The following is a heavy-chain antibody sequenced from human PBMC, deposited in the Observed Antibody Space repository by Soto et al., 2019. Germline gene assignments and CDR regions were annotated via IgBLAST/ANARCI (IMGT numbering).Heavy chain of an antibody. CDR1: GYTFTTYA. V-gene: IGHV1-3*01. Sequence: ASVKVSCKASGYTFTTYAMHWVRQAPGQRLERMGWINAGNGNTKYSQKFQGRVTITRDTSVSTAYMELSSLRSEDTAVYYCARDRSVAVAGPGWFDPWGQGTLVTVSS. CDR2: INAGNGNT. CDR3: ARDRSVAVAGPGWFDP. J-gene: IGHJ5*02. D-gene: IGHD6-19*01.